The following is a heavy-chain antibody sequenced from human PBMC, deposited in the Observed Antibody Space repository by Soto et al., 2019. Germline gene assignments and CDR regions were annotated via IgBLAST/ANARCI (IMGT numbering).Heavy chain of an antibody. D-gene: IGHD3-10*01. J-gene: IGHJ5*02. Sequence: QVQLVQSGPEVKKPGASVKVSCKASAYTFTSYGITWVRQAPGQGLDWMGWISAYNGNTNYAQKFQGRVTLATDQSTSTAYMERRSLTSDDTAVYYYARDYGSGSYRFDPWGQGTLVTVSS. CDR3: ARDYGSGSYRFDP. CDR2: ISAYNGNT. CDR1: AYTFTSYG. V-gene: IGHV1-18*01.